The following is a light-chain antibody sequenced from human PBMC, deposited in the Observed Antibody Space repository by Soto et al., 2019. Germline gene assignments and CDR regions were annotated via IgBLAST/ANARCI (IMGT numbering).Light chain of an antibody. CDR3: QQTYSNTWT. Sequence: DIPMTQSPSSLSASVGDSVTFTCRASQSVRYNLNWYQPKPGKAPKLLIYAATSLQSRIPPRFSGSGFGTAVTLTISNLQPEDFATYACQQTYSNTWTFGQGTKVEIK. CDR1: QSVRYN. V-gene: IGKV1-39*01. J-gene: IGKJ1*01. CDR2: AAT.